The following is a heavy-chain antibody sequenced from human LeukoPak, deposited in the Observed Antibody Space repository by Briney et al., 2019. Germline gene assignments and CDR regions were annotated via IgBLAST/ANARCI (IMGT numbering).Heavy chain of an antibody. CDR3: ARDSDCSDGSCYVNWFDP. CDR2: ISAYNGNT. Sequence: GASVKVSCKASGYTFTSYGISWVRQAPGQGLEWMGWISAYNGNTNYAQKLQGRVTMTTDTSTSTAYMELRSLRSDDTAVYYCARDSDCSDGSCYVNWFDPWGQGTLVTVSS. D-gene: IGHD2-15*01. CDR1: GYTFTSYG. J-gene: IGHJ5*02. V-gene: IGHV1-18*01.